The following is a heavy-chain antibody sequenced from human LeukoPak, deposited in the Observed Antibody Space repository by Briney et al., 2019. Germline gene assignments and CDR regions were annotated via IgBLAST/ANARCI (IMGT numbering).Heavy chain of an antibody. D-gene: IGHD1-1*01. CDR2: INHSGST. Sequence: SETLSLTCAVYGGSFSGYYWSWIRQPPGKGLEWIGEINHSGSTNYNPSLKSRVTISVDTSKNQFSLKLSSVTAADTAVYYCARSSYTGQERFDYWGQGTLVTVSS. CDR3: ARSSYTGQERFDY. J-gene: IGHJ4*02. CDR1: GGSFSGYY. V-gene: IGHV4-34*01.